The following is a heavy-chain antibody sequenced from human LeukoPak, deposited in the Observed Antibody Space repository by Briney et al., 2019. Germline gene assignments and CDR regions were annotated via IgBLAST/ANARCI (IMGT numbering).Heavy chain of an antibody. J-gene: IGHJ5*02. D-gene: IGHD6-19*01. CDR1: GYSLSSGYY. CDR3: ARDIIYSSGWPYNWFDP. Sequence: SETLSLTCTVSGYSLSSGYYWGWIRQPPGKGLEWIGSIYHSGSTYYNPSLKSRVTISVDTSKNQFSLKLSSVTAADTAVYYCARDIIYSSGWPYNWFDPWGQGTLVTVSS. CDR2: IYHSGST. V-gene: IGHV4-38-2*02.